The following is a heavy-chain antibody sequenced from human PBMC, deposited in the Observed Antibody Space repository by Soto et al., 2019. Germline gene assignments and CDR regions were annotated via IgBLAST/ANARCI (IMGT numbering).Heavy chain of an antibody. V-gene: IGHV4-59*01. D-gene: IGHD6-6*01. Sequence: PSETLSLTCTVSGGSISTYYWSWIRQPPGKGLEWIGYIYYSGRTNSNPSLKSRVTISEDTSKKQFSLKLTSETAADTALYYCATRREQLVAGYYYSMDVWGQGTTVTVSS. CDR1: GGSISTYY. CDR3: ATRREQLVAGYYYSMDV. J-gene: IGHJ6*02. CDR2: IYYSGRT.